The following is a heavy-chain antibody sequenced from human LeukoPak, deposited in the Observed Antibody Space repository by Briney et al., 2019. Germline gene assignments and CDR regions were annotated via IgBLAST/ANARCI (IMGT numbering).Heavy chain of an antibody. CDR3: ATLAAAGWVNWFDP. J-gene: IGHJ5*02. Sequence: ASVTVSCKAYGYTFTTYDITWVRQAPGQGLEWMGWINTNTGNPTYHQGLTGRFVFSLDTSVSTACLQISSLKAEDTAVYYCATLAAAGWVNWFDPWGQGTLVTVSS. V-gene: IGHV7-4-1*02. D-gene: IGHD6-13*01. CDR1: GYTFTTYD. CDR2: INTNTGNP.